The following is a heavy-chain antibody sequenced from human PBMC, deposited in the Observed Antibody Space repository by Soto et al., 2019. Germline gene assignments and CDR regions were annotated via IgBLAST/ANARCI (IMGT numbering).Heavy chain of an antibody. J-gene: IGHJ6*02. Sequence: QVQLVQSGAEVKKPGASVKVSCKSSGYRFETYAMSWVRQAPGQGLEWMGWISAYNIDTYYAQKFQDRVTMTTDTTTGTAYRELRSLTSDDAAVYYGARGHGEIIGAMDVWGQGTTVTVSS. CDR1: GYRFETYA. CDR2: ISAYNIDT. D-gene: IGHD3-3*01. CDR3: ARGHGEIIGAMDV. V-gene: IGHV1-18*01.